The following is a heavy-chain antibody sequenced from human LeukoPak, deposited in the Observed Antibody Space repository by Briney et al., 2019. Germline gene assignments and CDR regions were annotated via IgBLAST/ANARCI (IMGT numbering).Heavy chain of an antibody. J-gene: IGHJ4*02. V-gene: IGHV3-21*01. CDR1: GFTFSSYS. D-gene: IGHD1-26*01. CDR2: ISSSSSYI. CDR3: ARESIWVVGDRGLDY. Sequence: PGGSLRLSCAASGFTFSSYSMNWVRQAPGKGREWVSSISSSSSYIYYADSVKGRFTISSDNAKNSLYLQMNSLRAEDTAVYYCARESIWVVGDRGLDYWGQGTLVTVSS.